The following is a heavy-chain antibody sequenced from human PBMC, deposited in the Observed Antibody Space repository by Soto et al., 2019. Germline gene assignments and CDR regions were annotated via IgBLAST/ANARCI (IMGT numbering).Heavy chain of an antibody. CDR1: GGTFSSYT. V-gene: IGHV1-69*02. CDR3: ARPARRIGSYAFDI. CDR2: IIPILGIA. Sequence: QVQLVQSGAEVKKPGSSVKVSCKASGGTFSSYTISWVRQAPGQGLEWMGRIIPILGIANYAQKFQGRVTITADKSTITAYMELSSMRSEDTAVYYCARPARRIGSYAFDIWGQGTMVTGSS. D-gene: IGHD1-26*01. J-gene: IGHJ3*02.